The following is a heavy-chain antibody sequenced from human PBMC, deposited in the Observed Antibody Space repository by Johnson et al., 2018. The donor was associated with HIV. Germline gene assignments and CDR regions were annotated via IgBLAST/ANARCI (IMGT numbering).Heavy chain of an antibody. J-gene: IGHJ3*02. V-gene: IGHV3-11*04. CDR2: ISSDGSTI. D-gene: IGHD2-15*01. Sequence: QVQLVESGGGLVQPGGSLRLSCAASGFSFGDYYMSWIRQAPGKGLEWISYISSDGSTIDYADSVKGRFTISRDNGNNSLYLQMNSLRAEDAAVYYCTGRDLLRAFDIWGQGIMVTVSS. CDR3: TGRDLLRAFDI. CDR1: GFSFGDYY.